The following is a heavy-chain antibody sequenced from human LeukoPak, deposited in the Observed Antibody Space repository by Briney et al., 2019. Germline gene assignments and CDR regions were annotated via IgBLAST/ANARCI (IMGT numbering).Heavy chain of an antibody. CDR2: IYHSGST. V-gene: IGHV4-30-2*01. CDR3: ARTKWELLRGDWFDP. CDR1: GGSISSGGYS. D-gene: IGHD1-26*01. J-gene: IGHJ5*02. Sequence: SETLSLTCAVSGGSISSGGYSWSWIRQPPGKGLEWIGYIYHSGSTYYNPSLKSRVTISVDRSKNQFSLKLSSVTAEDTAVYYCARTKWELLRGDWFDPWGQGTLVTVSS.